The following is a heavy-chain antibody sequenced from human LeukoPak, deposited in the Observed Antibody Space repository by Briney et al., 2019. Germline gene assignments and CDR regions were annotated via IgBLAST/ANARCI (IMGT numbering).Heavy chain of an antibody. CDR2: IYTSGST. CDR3: ARDLFSSGWYSVQYNWFDP. Sequence: SETLSLTCTVSGGSISSYYWSWIRQPAGKGLEWIGRIYTSGSTNYNPSLKSRVTMSVDTSKNQFSLKLSSVTAADTAVYYCARDLFSSGWYSVQYNWFDPWGQGTLVTVSS. CDR1: GGSISSYY. D-gene: IGHD6-19*01. V-gene: IGHV4-4*07. J-gene: IGHJ5*02.